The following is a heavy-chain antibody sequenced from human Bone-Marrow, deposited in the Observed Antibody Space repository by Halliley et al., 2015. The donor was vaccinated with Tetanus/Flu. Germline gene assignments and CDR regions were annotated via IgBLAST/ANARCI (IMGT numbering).Heavy chain of an antibody. J-gene: IGHJ4*02. CDR3: STRKYDRSDYSSHLFDY. D-gene: IGHD3-22*01. Sequence: TLSLTCAVSGGSISSTNWWNWVRQPPGKGLEWIGEIYRGGSPNYNPSLKSRVTISLDKSKNQFSLRLTSVTAADTAVYYCSTRKYDRSDYSSHLFDYWGQGTLVTVSS. CDR2: IYRGGSP. CDR1: GGSISSTNW. V-gene: IGHV4-4*02.